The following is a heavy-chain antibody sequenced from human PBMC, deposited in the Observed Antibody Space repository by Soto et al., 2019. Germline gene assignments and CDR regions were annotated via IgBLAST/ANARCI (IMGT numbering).Heavy chain of an antibody. J-gene: IGHJ4*02. CDR3: ARDGLPTAGFLFDY. CDR2: IYTSGST. D-gene: IGHD6-13*01. V-gene: IGHV4-4*07. Sequence: SETLSLTCTVSGGSISSYYWSWIRQPAGKGLEWIGRIYTSGSTNYNPSLKSRVTMSVDTSKNQFSLKLSSVTAADTAVYYCARDGLPTAGFLFDYWGQGALVTVSS. CDR1: GGSISSYY.